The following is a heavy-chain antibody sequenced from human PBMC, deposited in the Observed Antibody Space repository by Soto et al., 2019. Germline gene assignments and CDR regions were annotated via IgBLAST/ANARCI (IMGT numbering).Heavy chain of an antibody. D-gene: IGHD6-13*01. CDR3: AREPEGIAAALDY. CDR1: GFTFRTYG. J-gene: IGHJ4*02. Sequence: GGSLRLSCAASGFTFRTYGMNWVRRAPGGGLEWVASISSSGSFIYYADSVKGRFTTSRDDAEKSLYLQMSSLRAEDTALYYCAREPEGIAAALDYWGQGTLVTVSS. V-gene: IGHV3-21*01. CDR2: ISSSGSFI.